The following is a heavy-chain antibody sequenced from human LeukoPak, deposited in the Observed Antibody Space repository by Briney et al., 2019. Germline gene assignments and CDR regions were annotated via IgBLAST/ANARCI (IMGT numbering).Heavy chain of an antibody. CDR3: AKGYSGYDYYYYYYMDV. J-gene: IGHJ6*03. V-gene: IGHV3-23*01. Sequence: PGGSLRLSCAASGFTFSSYAMSWVRQAPGKGLEWVSAISGSGGSTYYADSVKGRFTISRDNSKNTLYLQMNSLRAEDTAVYYCAKGYSGYDYYYYYYMDVWGKGTTVIVSS. CDR1: GFTFSSYA. D-gene: IGHD5-12*01. CDR2: ISGSGGST.